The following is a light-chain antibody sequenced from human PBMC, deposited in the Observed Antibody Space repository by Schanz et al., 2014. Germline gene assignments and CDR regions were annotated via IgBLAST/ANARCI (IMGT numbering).Light chain of an antibody. CDR1: SGHSSYA. CDR3: ETWDSSTRGV. CDR2: LNSDGSH. J-gene: IGLJ3*02. V-gene: IGLV4-69*01. Sequence: QLVLTQSPSASASLGASVKLTCTLSSGHSSYAIAWHQQQPEKGPRYLMKLNSDGSHSKGDGIPDRFSGSSSGADRYLIISNLQSEDEAHYYCETWDSSTRGVFGGGTKLTVL.